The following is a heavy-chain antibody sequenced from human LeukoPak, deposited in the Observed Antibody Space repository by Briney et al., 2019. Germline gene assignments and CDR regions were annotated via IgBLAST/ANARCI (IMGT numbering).Heavy chain of an antibody. D-gene: IGHD2-8*01. V-gene: IGHV1-18*01. CDR3: ARDPVITDANVDYFDY. Sequence: ASVKVSCKASGYTFTSYGISWVRQAPGQGLEWMGWISAYNGNTNYAQKLQGRVTMTTDTSTSTAYMELRSLRSDDTAVYYCARDPVITDANVDYFDYWGQGTLVTVSS. CDR2: ISAYNGNT. J-gene: IGHJ4*02. CDR1: GYTFTSYG.